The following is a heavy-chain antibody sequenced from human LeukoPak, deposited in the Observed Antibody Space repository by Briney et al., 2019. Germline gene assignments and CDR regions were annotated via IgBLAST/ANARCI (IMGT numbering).Heavy chain of an antibody. CDR1: GFTFCSYV. Sequence: PGGSLRLSCAASGFTFCSYVMHWVRQAPGKGVEGGAFIRYEGSNKYYADSVKGRFTIARDNSKTTLYLQMNSLRAEDTAVYYCARDEWDTGGIFDYWGQGTLVTVSS. J-gene: IGHJ4*02. CDR2: IRYEGSNK. CDR3: ARDEWDTGGIFDY. D-gene: IGHD5-18*01. V-gene: IGHV3-30*02.